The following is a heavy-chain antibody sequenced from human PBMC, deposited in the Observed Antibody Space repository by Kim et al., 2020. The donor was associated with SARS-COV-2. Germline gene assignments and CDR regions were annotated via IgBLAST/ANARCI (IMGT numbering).Heavy chain of an antibody. D-gene: IGHD3-9*01. CDR2: IYYSGST. J-gene: IGHJ5*02. CDR3: ARSPNRGAYYDILTGYPNWFDP. V-gene: IGHV4-59*01. Sequence: SETLSLTYTVSGGSISSYYWSWIRQPPGKGLEWIGYIYYSGSTNYNPSLKSRVTISVDTSKNQFSLKLSSVTAADTAVYYCARSPNRGAYYDILTGYPNWFDPWGQGTLVTVSS. CDR1: GGSISSYY.